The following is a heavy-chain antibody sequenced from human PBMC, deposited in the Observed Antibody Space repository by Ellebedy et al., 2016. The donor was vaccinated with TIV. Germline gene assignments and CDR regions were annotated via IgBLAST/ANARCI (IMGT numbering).Heavy chain of an antibody. Sequence: GESLKISXAASGFSFSWHWMHWVRQAPGKGLVWVSRINNDGTATTYAEFVKGRFTISRDNAKNTLYLQMNSLRDEDTAVYYCAKGQGNGVVAIRGWFDPWGQGNLITVSS. CDR3: AKGQGNGVVAIRGWFDP. V-gene: IGHV3-74*01. CDR2: INNDGTAT. CDR1: GFSFSWHW. D-gene: IGHD2-15*01. J-gene: IGHJ5*02.